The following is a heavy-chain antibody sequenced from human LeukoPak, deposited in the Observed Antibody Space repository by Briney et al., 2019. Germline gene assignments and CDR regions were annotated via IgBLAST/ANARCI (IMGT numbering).Heavy chain of an antibody. CDR1: GGPISSYY. D-gene: IGHD3-16*01. Sequence: SETLSLTCTVSGGPISSYYWSWIRQPAGKGLEWIGRIYTSGSTNYNPPLKSRVTMSVDTSKNQFSLKLSSVTAADTAVYYCARDYVLHWFDPWGQGTLVTVSS. CDR2: IYTSGST. CDR3: ARDYVLHWFDP. V-gene: IGHV4-4*07. J-gene: IGHJ5*02.